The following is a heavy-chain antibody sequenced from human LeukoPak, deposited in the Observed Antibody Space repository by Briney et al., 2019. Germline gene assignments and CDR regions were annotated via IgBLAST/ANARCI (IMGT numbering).Heavy chain of an antibody. V-gene: IGHV4-4*07. D-gene: IGHD5-12*01. J-gene: IGHJ4*02. CDR2: IYTSGST. Sequence: PSETLSLTCTVSGGSISSYYWSWIRQPAGKGLEWIGRIYTSGSTNYNPFLKSRVTMSVDTSKNQFSLKLSSVTAADTAVYYCARGRASGYDIPGYFDYWGQGTLVTVSS. CDR1: GGSISSYY. CDR3: ARGRASGYDIPGYFDY.